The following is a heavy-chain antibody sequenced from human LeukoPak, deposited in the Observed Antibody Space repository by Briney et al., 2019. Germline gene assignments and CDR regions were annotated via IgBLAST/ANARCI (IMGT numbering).Heavy chain of an antibody. D-gene: IGHD1-26*01. J-gene: IGHJ4*02. CDR1: RYTFTNYG. CDR3: ASPHLEWED. CDR2: ITAYTGHI. Sequence: ASVKVSCKASRYTFTNYGVNWVRQAPGQGLEWMGEITAYTGHINYAQNLQDRLTMTTDTSTNTAYMELRRLRSDDTAMYYCASPHLEWEDWGQGTLVTVSS. V-gene: IGHV1-18*01.